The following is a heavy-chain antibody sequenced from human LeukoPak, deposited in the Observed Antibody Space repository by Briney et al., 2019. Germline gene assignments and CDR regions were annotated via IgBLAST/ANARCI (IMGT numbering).Heavy chain of an antibody. CDR2: IIPILGIA. Sequence: ASVKVSCKASGGTFSSYAISWVRQAPGQGLEWMGRIIPILGIANYAQKFQGRVTMTRNTTINTAYMELTSLISEDTAVYYCARGFPLSSCSGGSCPFFDSWGQGTLVSVSS. CDR3: ARGFPLSSCSGGSCPFFDS. D-gene: IGHD2-15*01. V-gene: IGHV1-69*04. CDR1: GGTFSSYA. J-gene: IGHJ4*02.